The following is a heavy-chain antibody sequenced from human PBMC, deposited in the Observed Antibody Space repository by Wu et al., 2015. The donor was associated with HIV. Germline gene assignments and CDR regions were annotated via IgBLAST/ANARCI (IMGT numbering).Heavy chain of an antibody. Sequence: QVQLVQSGAEVKKPGASVKVSCKASGYTFTSYGISWVRQAPGQGLEWMGWISAYNGNTNYAQKLQGRVTMTRDTSISTAYMELSRLRSDDTAVYYCARVPYYYDSSGFDYWGQGTLVTVSS. CDR3: ARVPYYYDSSGFDY. V-gene: IGHV1-18*01. CDR1: GYTFTSYG. D-gene: IGHD3-22*01. CDR2: ISAYNGNT. J-gene: IGHJ4*02.